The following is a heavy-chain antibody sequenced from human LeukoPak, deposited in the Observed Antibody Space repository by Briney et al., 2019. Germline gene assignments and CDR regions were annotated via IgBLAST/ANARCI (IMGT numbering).Heavy chain of an antibody. CDR3: AKDNPVLEY. J-gene: IGHJ4*02. CDR2: ISKDESNK. Sequence: GALKTPRSASGFHFKNFGHALVRPDPSQGLEWVSHISKDESNKYYADSVKGRFTISRDTSKNTLFLQMNSLRVEDTAVYYCAKDNPVLEYWGQGTLVTVSS. V-gene: IGHV3-30*18. CDR1: GFHFKNFG.